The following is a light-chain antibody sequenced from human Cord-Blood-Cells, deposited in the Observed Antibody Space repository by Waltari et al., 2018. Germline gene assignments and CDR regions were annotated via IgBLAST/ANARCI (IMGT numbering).Light chain of an antibody. CDR2: DAS. J-gene: IGKJ5*01. CDR3: QQRSNWPIT. V-gene: IGKV3-11*01. Sequence: EIVLTQSPATLSLSPGERATLSCRASQSVSSYLAWYQQKPAQAPRLPIYDASNRATGIPARFSGSGSGTDFTLTISSLEPEDFAVYYCQQRSNWPITCGQGTRLEIE. CDR1: QSVSSY.